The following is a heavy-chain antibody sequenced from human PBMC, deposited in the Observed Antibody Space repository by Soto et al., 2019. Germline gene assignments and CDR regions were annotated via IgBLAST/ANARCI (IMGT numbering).Heavy chain of an antibody. CDR1: GGTFSSYA. Sequence: QVQLVQSGAEVKKPGSSVKVSCKASGGTFSSYAFSWVRQAPGQGLEWMGGIIPIFGTPSYTQKFQGRVTITADESTNTAYLELSSLRSEDTAVYYCARAWIGSYPPVGWYFDLWGRGTLVPVSS. V-gene: IGHV1-69*12. CDR3: ARAWIGSYPPVGWYFDL. D-gene: IGHD1-26*01. CDR2: IIPIFGTP. J-gene: IGHJ2*01.